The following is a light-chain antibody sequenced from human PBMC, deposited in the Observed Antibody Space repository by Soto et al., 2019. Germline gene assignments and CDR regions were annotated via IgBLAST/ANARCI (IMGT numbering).Light chain of an antibody. CDR1: QSVSSSY. V-gene: IGKV3-15*01. CDR3: QQSYSTPSIT. J-gene: IGKJ5*01. CDR2: GAS. Sequence: EIVMTQSPATLSVSPGERATLSCRAIQSVSSSYLAWYQQKPGQAPRLLIYGASTRATGIPSRFSGSGSGTDFTLTISSLQPEDFATYYCQQSYSTPSITFGQGTRLEI.